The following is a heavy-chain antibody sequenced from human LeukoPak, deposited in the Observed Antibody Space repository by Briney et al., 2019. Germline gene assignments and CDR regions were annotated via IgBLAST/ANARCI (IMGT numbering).Heavy chain of an antibody. CDR3: ARHEGYCISSSCSDTFDI. D-gene: IGHD2-2*01. J-gene: IGHJ3*02. V-gene: IGHV5-51*01. CDR1: GYKFPTYW. Sequence: GESLKISCKGSGYKFPTYWIGWVRQMPGKGLEWMGIIYPDDSDTRYSPSFQGLVTISAEKSISTAYLQWSSLKASDTAMYYCARHEGYCISSSCSDTFDIWGQGTMDTVSS. CDR2: IYPDDSDT.